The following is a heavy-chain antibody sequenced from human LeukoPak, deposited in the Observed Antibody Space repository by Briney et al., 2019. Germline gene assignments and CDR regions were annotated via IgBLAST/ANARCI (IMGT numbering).Heavy chain of an antibody. V-gene: IGHV3-7*01. Sequence: GGSLRLSCAASGFTFSSYWMSWVRQAPGKGLEWVANIKQDGSEKYYVDSVKGRFTISRDNAKNSLYLQMNSLRAEDTAVYYCVREMPHDSSGYYYGLGAFDIWGQGTMVTVSS. D-gene: IGHD3-22*01. CDR1: GFTFSSYW. CDR2: IKQDGSEK. J-gene: IGHJ3*02. CDR3: VREMPHDSSGYYYGLGAFDI.